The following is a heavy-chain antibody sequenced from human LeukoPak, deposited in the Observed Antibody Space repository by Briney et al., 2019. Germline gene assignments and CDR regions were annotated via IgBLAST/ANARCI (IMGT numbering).Heavy chain of an antibody. V-gene: IGHV3-30*02. CDR3: ARADIRAIASSGWYGFDY. D-gene: IGHD6-19*01. Sequence: GGSLRFSSAEFGFTFCGFGMHWVRQAPGKGRVGVALIRYDGSDKYYADFVRGRFTISRDNSKNTFYLQMDSLRTDDTAVYYCARADIRAIASSGWYGFDYWGQGTLVTVSS. CDR1: GFTFCGFG. J-gene: IGHJ4*02. CDR2: IRYDGSDK.